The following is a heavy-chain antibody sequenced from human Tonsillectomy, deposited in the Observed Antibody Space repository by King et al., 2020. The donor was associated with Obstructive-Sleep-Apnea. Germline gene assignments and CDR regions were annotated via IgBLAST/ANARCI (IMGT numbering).Heavy chain of an antibody. J-gene: IGHJ4*02. CDR2: ISYDGSNK. D-gene: IGHD4-23*01. V-gene: IGHV3-30-3*01. Sequence: VQLVESGGGVVQPGRSLRLSCAASGFTFSSYAMHWVRQAPGKGLEWVAVISYDGSNKYYADSVKGRFTISRDNSKNTLYLQMNSLRAEDTAVYYCARSMTTVVTPPDYWGQGTLVTVSS. CDR3: ARSMTTVVTPPDY. CDR1: GFTFSSYA.